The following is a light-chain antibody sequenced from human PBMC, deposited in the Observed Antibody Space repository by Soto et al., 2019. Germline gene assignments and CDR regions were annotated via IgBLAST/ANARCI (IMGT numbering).Light chain of an antibody. Sequence: QSVLTQPASVSRSPGQSITITCTVSSSAVGSYRLVSWYQCHPGKVPKLIIYEGNKRPSGVSNRFSGSEPGNTASLTISGLQAEDEADYYCCSSAPSRTVVFGTGTKVTVL. J-gene: IGLJ1*01. CDR3: CSSAPSRTVV. CDR1: SSAVGSYRL. V-gene: IGLV2-23*01. CDR2: EGN.